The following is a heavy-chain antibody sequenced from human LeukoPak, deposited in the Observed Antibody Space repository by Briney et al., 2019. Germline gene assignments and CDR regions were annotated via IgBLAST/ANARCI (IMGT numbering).Heavy chain of an antibody. Sequence: PGGSLRLSCAASGFTFSSYWMSWVRQAPGKGLEWVANIKQDGSEKYYVDSVKGRFTISRDNAKNSLYLQMNSLRAEDTAVYYCARVWSGYYYYMDVWGKGTTVTVSS. D-gene: IGHD3-3*01. V-gene: IGHV3-7*01. CDR3: ARVWSGYYYYMDV. CDR2: IKQDGSEK. CDR1: GFTFSSYW. J-gene: IGHJ6*03.